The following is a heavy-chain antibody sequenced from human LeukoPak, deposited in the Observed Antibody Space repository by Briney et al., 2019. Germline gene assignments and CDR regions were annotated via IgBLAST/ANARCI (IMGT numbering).Heavy chain of an antibody. Sequence: GGSLRLSCAASGFTFNSYGIHWVRQAPGKGLEWVAFIRYDGSSKYYVDSVKGRFTISRDNAKNSLYLQMNSLRAEDTAVYYCTTVGYFDWLLATYDAFDIWGQGTMVTVSS. D-gene: IGHD3-9*01. CDR1: GFTFNSYG. CDR2: IRYDGSSK. J-gene: IGHJ3*02. V-gene: IGHV3-30*02. CDR3: TTVGYFDWLLATYDAFDI.